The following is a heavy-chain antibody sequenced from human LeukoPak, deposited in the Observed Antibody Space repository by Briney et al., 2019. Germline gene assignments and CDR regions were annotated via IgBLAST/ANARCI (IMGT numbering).Heavy chain of an antibody. D-gene: IGHD6-19*01. V-gene: IGHV3-30*18. CDR1: GFTFNNYG. J-gene: IGHJ4*02. Sequence: GSLRLSCAASGFTFNNYGMHWVRQAPGKGLEWVAVVSYDGSNKYYADSVKGRFTISRDNSMHTLYPQMNSLRAEDTAVYYCAKDREQWLTLDYWGQGTLVSVSS. CDR2: VSYDGSNK. CDR3: AKDREQWLTLDY.